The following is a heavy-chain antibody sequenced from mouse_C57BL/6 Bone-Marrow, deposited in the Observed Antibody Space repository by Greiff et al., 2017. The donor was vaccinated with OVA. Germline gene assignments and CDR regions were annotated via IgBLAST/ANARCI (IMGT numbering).Heavy chain of an antibody. CDR3: TTGSSGSAWFAY. V-gene: IGHV14-4*01. CDR1: GFNIKDDY. Sequence: EVKLMESGAELVRPGASVKLSCTASGFNIKDDYMHWVKQRPEQGLEWIGWIDPENGDTEYASKFQGKATITADTSSNTAYLQLSSLTSEDTAVYYCTTGSSGSAWFAYWGQGTLVTVSA. J-gene: IGHJ3*01. D-gene: IGHD3-2*02. CDR2: IDPENGDT.